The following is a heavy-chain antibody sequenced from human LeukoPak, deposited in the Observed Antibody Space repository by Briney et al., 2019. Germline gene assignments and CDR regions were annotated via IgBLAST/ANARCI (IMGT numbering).Heavy chain of an antibody. V-gene: IGHV4-61*01. CDR1: GASIISANYY. CDR3: VRGPTRYYFDY. CDR2: IFYRGST. D-gene: IGHD1-1*01. J-gene: IGHJ4*02. Sequence: SETLSLTCTVSGASIISANYYWNWIRQPPGKGLEWIGHIFYRGSTNHNPSLKSRVTISLDTSNNQFSLKLSFVTTADTAVYFCVRGPTRYYFDYWGQGTLVTVSS.